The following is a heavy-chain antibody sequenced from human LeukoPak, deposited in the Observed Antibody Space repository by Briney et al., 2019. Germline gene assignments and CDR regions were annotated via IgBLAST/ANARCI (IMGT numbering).Heavy chain of an antibody. D-gene: IGHD5-18*01. Sequence: PSETLSLTCTVSGGSISCSSYYWGWIRQPPGKGLEWIGSIYYSGSTYYSPSLNSRVTISVDTSKNQFSLRLSSVTAADTAIYYCAGSRGYSYGSNWFDPWGQGTLVTVSS. CDR2: IYYSGST. V-gene: IGHV4-39*01. J-gene: IGHJ5*02. CDR3: AGSRGYSYGSNWFDP. CDR1: GGSISCSSYY.